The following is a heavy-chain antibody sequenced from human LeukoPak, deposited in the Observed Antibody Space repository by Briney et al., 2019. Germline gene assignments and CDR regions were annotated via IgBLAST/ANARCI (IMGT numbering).Heavy chain of an antibody. CDR3: ARGDQTGYYGMDV. CDR2: ISSSSSYI. J-gene: IGHJ6*02. Sequence: GGSLRLSCAASGFTFSSYSMNWVRQAPGKGLEWVSSISSSSSYIYYADSVKGRFTISRDNAKNSLYLQMNSLRAEDTAAYYCARGDQTGYYGMDVWGQGTTVTVSS. V-gene: IGHV3-21*01. CDR1: GFTFSSYS.